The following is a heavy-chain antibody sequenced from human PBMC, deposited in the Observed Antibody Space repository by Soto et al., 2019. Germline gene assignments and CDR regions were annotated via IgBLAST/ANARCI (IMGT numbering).Heavy chain of an antibody. J-gene: IGHJ4*02. CDR3: ARHHDAPFDY. CDR2: INHSGST. CDR1: GESFRPYY. V-gene: IGHV4-34*01. Sequence: QVELQQWGAGLLKPSETLSLTCAVYGESFRPYYWSWIRQPPGKALEWIGEINHSGSTNYNPSLKSRVTISVDTSKNQFSLKLSSVTAADTAVYYCARHHDAPFDYWGQGIPVTVSS.